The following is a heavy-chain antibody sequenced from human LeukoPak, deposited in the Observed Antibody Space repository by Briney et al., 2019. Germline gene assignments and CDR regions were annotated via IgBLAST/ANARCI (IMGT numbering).Heavy chain of an antibody. CDR1: GGSFSGYY. Sequence: PSETLSLTCAVYGGSFSGYYWSWIRQPPGKGLGWIGEINHSGSTNYNPSLKSRVTISVDTSKNQFSLKLSSVTAADAAVYYCARVVTMVRGVTSYYYYYGMDVWGQGTTVTVSS. J-gene: IGHJ6*02. V-gene: IGHV4-34*01. D-gene: IGHD3-10*01. CDR3: ARVVTMVRGVTSYYYYYGMDV. CDR2: INHSGST.